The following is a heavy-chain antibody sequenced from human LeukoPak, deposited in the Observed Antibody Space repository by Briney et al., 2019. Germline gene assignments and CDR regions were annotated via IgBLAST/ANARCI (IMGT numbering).Heavy chain of an antibody. D-gene: IGHD1-1*01. CDR1: GESFSSYL. V-gene: IGHV4-34*01. J-gene: IGHJ2*01. CDR3: ARRTTLNWYFDL. Sequence: SETLSLTCAVYGESFSSYLWSWIPQPPGEGLEWIGEVNHSGATNYNPSLKSRVTMAVDTSKNQFSLKLSSVTAADTAVYYYARRTTLNWYFDLWGRGTLVTVSS. CDR2: VNHSGAT.